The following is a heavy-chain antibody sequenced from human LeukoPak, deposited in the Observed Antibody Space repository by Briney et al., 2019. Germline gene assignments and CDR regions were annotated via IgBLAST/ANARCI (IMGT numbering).Heavy chain of an antibody. CDR1: GFTFVTHD. D-gene: IGHD3-22*01. CDR2: GSRDGIRQ. Sequence: GGALRLSCAASGFTFVTHDMHWVRRPPGKGLAGVGVGSRDGIRQNYGDSVEGRFTISRDQSGNTLSLQMNSPRPEDTAVYYYAKEQSIRYYRTADSWGQGTLVTVSS. J-gene: IGHJ4*02. V-gene: IGHV3-30*18. CDR3: AKEQSIRYYRTADS.